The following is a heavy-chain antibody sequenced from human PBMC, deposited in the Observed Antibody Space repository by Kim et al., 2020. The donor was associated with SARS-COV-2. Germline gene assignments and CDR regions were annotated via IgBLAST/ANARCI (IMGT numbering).Heavy chain of an antibody. CDR2: SSSSSTI. CDR3: ASRGD. V-gene: IGHV3-48*02. J-gene: IGHJ4*02. Sequence: SSSSSTIYYADSVKGRFTISRDNAKNSLYLQMNSLRDEDTAVYYCASRGDWGQGTLVTVSS.